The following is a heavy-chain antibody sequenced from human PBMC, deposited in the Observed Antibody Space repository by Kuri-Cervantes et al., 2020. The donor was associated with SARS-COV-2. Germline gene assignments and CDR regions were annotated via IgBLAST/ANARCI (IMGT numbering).Heavy chain of an antibody. Sequence: GESLKISCAGSGFTFSNYWMHWVRQAPGKGLVWVSRINPDGSYTNNADSVKGRFTLSRDNAKNMLFLQMNSLRAEDTAVDYCVRDGDHWNFDYWGQGTLVTVSS. CDR1: GFTFSNYW. J-gene: IGHJ4*02. D-gene: IGHD1-1*01. CDR2: INPDGSYT. V-gene: IGHV3-74*01. CDR3: VRDGDHWNFDY.